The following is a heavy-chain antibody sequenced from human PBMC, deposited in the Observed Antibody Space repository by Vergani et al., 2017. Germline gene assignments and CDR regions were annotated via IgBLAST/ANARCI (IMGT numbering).Heavy chain of an antibody. CDR1: GFKFSDHY. J-gene: IGHJ6*02. CDR2: ISPGASTV. CDR3: AKNPGISTTRNYYAMDV. Sequence: LEESGGGSVKPGGSLRLSCAASGFKFSDHYMSWIRQAPGKGLEWVSHISPGASTVSYTDSVTGRFTVSRDNDNNSLTLDMTTLRGEDTAVYYCAKNPGISTTRNYYAMDVWGQGTTVTVSS. V-gene: IGHV3-11*04. D-gene: IGHD1-1*01.